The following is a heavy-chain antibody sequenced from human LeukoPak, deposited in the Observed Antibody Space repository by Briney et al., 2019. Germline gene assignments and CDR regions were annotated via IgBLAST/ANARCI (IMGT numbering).Heavy chain of an antibody. CDR1: GGSISSYY. Sequence: SETLSLTCTVSGGSISSYYWSWIRQPPGKGLEWIGYIYYSGSTNYNPSLKSRVTISVDTSKNQFSLELSSVTAADTAVYYCARVAAARSDAFDIWGQGTMVTVSS. CDR2: IYYSGST. V-gene: IGHV4-59*01. J-gene: IGHJ3*02. CDR3: ARVAAARSDAFDI. D-gene: IGHD6-13*01.